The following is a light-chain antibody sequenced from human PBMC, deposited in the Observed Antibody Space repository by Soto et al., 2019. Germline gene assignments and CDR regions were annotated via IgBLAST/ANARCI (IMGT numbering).Light chain of an antibody. V-gene: IGKV2-28*01. Sequence: DIVMTQSPLSLPVTPGEPASISCRASQSLLHSNGYNYLHWYLQKPGQSPQLLIYLGSNRASGVPDRFSGSGSGTDFTLKIITVEAEDVGVYYCMQGLQTPTFGQGTRLDMK. CDR1: QSLLHSNGYNY. J-gene: IGKJ5*01. CDR2: LGS. CDR3: MQGLQTPT.